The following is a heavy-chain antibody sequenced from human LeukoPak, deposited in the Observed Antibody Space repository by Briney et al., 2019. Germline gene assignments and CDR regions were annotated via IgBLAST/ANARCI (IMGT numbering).Heavy chain of an antibody. CDR1: GFTLSSYA. V-gene: IGHV3-23*01. CDR2: ISGSGGST. CDR3: AKDTSSWYGNWFDP. Sequence: PGGSLRLSCSASGFTLSSYAVSWVRQSPGKGREWVSAISGSGGSTYYADSVKGRFTISRDNSKNTLYLQMNSLRAEDTAVYYCAKDTSSWYGNWFDPWGQGTLVTVSS. J-gene: IGHJ5*02. D-gene: IGHD6-13*01.